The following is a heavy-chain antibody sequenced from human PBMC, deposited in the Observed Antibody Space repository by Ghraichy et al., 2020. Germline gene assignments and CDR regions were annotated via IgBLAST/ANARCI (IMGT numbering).Heavy chain of an antibody. CDR3: AREGTNGDLFDY. CDR2: INSDGSST. CDR1: GFTFSSYW. Sequence: GESLNISCAASGFTFSSYWMHWVRQAPGKGLVWVSRINSDGSSTSYADSVKGRFTISRDNAKNTLYLQMNSLRAEDTAVYYCAREGTNGDLFDYWGQGTLVTVSS. J-gene: IGHJ4*02. V-gene: IGHV3-74*01. D-gene: IGHD4-17*01.